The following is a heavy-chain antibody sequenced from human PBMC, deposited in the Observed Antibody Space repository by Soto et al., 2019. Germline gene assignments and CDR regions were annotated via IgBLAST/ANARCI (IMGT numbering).Heavy chain of an antibody. Sequence: QVQLQESGPGLVKPSQTLSLTCTVSGGSIRSGYYYWSWIRHPPGKGLEWIGFISYSGTTHYSASLKRRVSISVDTSKKQLSLNLSSVTAADTAVYYCATMGTPVTGLYYFDYWGQGTLVTVSS. CDR3: ATMGTPVTGLYYFDY. V-gene: IGHV4-30-4*01. CDR1: GGSIRSGYYY. CDR2: ISYSGTT. D-gene: IGHD4-17*01. J-gene: IGHJ4*02.